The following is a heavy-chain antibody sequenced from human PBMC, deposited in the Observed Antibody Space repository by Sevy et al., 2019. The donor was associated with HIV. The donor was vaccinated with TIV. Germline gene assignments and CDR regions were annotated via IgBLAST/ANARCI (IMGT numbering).Heavy chain of an antibody. V-gene: IGHV3-23*01. D-gene: IGHD5-18*01. J-gene: IGHJ2*01. CDR3: AKDQEGRYSYGYVRYFDL. Sequence: GESLKISCAASGFTFSSYAMSWVRQAPGKGLEWVSAISGSGGSTYYADSVKGRFTISRDNSKNTLYLQMNSLRAEDTAVYYCAKDQEGRYSYGYVRYFDLWGRGTLVTVSS. CDR2: ISGSGGST. CDR1: GFTFSSYA.